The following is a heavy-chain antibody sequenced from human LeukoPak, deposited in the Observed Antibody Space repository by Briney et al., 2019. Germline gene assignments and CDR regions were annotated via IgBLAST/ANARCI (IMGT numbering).Heavy chain of an antibody. Sequence: SETLSLTCTVSGGSISSYYWSWIRQPPGKGLEWIGYIYYSGSTNYSPSLKSRLTISVDTSKNQFSLRLRSVTAADTAVYYCARQHYYFDYWGQGSLVTVSS. J-gene: IGHJ4*02. CDR2: IYYSGST. V-gene: IGHV4-59*08. CDR3: ARQHYYFDY. CDR1: GGSISSYY.